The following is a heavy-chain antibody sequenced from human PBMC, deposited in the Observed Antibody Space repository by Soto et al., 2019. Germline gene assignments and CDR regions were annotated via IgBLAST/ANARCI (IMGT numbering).Heavy chain of an antibody. CDR3: TSSYSTSSSPDY. CDR2: VYHSGST. D-gene: IGHD6-6*01. J-gene: IGHJ4*02. Sequence: SETLSLTCSVSGGSMRNYYWNWIRQPPGRGLEWIGYVYHSGSTNYNPSLKSRVSMSVDVSRNHFSLTLHSVTAADTAVYFCTSSYSTSSSPDYWGQGTLVTSPQ. V-gene: IGHV4-59*01. CDR1: GGSMRNYY.